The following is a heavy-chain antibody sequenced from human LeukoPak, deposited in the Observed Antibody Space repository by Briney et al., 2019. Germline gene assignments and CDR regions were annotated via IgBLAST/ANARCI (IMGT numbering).Heavy chain of an antibody. CDR2: IYYSGST. V-gene: IGHV4-39*07. J-gene: IGHJ4*02. CDR1: GGSISSSSYY. Sequence: SETLSLTCTVSGGSISSSSYYWGWIRQPPGKGLEWIGSIYYSGSTYYNPSLKSRVTISVDTSKNQFSLKLSSVTAADTAVYYCARAGSYYGSGSYPIYWGQGTLVTVSS. CDR3: ARAGSYYGSGSYPIY. D-gene: IGHD3-10*01.